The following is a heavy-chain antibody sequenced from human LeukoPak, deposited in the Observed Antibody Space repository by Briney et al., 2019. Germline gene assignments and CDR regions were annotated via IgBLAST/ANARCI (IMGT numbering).Heavy chain of an antibody. V-gene: IGHV3-48*01. J-gene: IGHJ4*02. Sequence: GRSLRLSCAASGFPFNRFAMNWVRQAPGKGLEWVSHISSSSSTIYYADSVKGRFTISRDNAKNSLYLQMNSLRAEDTAVYYCARSVDIDYWGQGTLVTVSS. CDR1: GFPFNRFA. CDR3: ARSVDIDY. D-gene: IGHD5-12*01. CDR2: ISSSSSTI.